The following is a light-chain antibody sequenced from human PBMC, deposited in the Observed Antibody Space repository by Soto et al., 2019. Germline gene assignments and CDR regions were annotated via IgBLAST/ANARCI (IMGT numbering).Light chain of an antibody. CDR2: AAS. CDR1: QSISDN. J-gene: IGKJ4*01. V-gene: IGKV1-39*01. Sequence: DIPMTQSPSSLSASVGDRVTITCRASQSISDNLNWYQHKPGTAPNLLIYAASSLQSGVPSRFSVSGSGTDFTLTISSLQPEDFVTYYCQQSFGTPPTFGGGTKVEIK. CDR3: QQSFGTPPT.